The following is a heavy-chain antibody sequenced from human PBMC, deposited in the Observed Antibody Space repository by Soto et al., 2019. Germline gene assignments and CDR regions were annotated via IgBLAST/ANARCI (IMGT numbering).Heavy chain of an antibody. CDR1: GFTFNSYG. V-gene: IGHV3-30*18. CDR2: ISSDGSYE. D-gene: IGHD2-21*01. Sequence: QVQLVESGGGVVQPGRSLRLSCAASGFTFNSYGMHWVRQAPGKGLEWVAVISSDGSYEYYGDSVKGRFTVSRDNSKNTLYVQMNSLRAEDTAVSYCVKSKDLGDSDFKVDYWGQGTLVTVSS. CDR3: VKSKDLGDSDFKVDY. J-gene: IGHJ4*02.